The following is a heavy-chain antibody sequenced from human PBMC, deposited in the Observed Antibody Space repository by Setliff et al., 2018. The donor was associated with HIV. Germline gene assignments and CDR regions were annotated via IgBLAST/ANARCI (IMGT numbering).Heavy chain of an antibody. J-gene: IGHJ4*02. D-gene: IGHD5-18*01. Sequence: ASVKVSCKASGYTFTGYYMHWVRQAPGQGLEWMGWINPNSGNTNYAQKLQDRVTMTTDTSTSTAYMELRSLRSDDTAVYYCARDTAMEYFDYRGQGTLVTAPQ. V-gene: IGHV1-18*04. CDR1: GYTFTGYY. CDR2: INPNSGNT. CDR3: ARDTAMEYFDY.